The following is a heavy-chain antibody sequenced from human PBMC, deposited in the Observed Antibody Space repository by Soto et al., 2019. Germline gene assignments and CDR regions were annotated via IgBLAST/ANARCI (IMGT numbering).Heavy chain of an antibody. Sequence: QVQLVQSGAEVKKPGASVKVSCKASGYTFTSYDINWVRQATGQGLEWMGWMNPNSGNTGYAQKFQGRVTTTRXTPXXTXNMELSSLRSEDTAVYYCARFHTHYSKGYYYYGMDVWGQGTTVTVSS. CDR3: ARFHTHYSKGYYYYGMDV. CDR1: GYTFTSYD. D-gene: IGHD4-4*01. J-gene: IGHJ6*02. CDR2: MNPNSGNT. V-gene: IGHV1-8*01.